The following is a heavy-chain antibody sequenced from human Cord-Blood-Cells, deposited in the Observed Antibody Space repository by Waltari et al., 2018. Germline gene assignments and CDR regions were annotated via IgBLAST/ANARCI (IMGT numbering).Heavy chain of an antibody. CDR1: GYTFTGYY. V-gene: IGHV1-2*02. CDR2: INPNSGGT. CDR3: ARESTGRYLSY. Sequence: QVQLVQSGAEVKKPGASVKVSCKASGYTFTGYYMHWVRQAPGQGLEWMGWINPNSGGTNYAQKCQGRVTMTRDTSISTAYMELSRLRSDDTAVYYCARESTGRYLSYWGQGTLVTVSS. D-gene: IGHD3-9*01. J-gene: IGHJ4*02.